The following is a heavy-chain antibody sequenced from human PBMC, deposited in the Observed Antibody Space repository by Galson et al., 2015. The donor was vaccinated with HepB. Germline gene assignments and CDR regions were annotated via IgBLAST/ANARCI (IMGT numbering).Heavy chain of an antibody. Sequence: SLRLSCAASGFTVSTDYMSWVRQAPGKGLEWVSVIYSGGSTYYADSVRGRFTISSDNSKNTVYLQMNSLRVEETAVYYCARKEGWFDPWGQGTLVTVSS. CDR2: IYSGGST. CDR3: ARKEGWFDP. CDR1: GFTVSTDY. V-gene: IGHV3-53*01. J-gene: IGHJ5*02.